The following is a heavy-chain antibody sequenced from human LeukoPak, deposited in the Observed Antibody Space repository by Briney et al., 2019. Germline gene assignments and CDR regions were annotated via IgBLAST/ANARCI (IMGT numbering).Heavy chain of an antibody. CDR2: MNPYSGDR. J-gene: IGHJ4*02. Sequence: GASVKDSCKTSGYTFTSYHINGVRQATGQGREWMGWMNPYSGDRGYAQKFQGRVSITSDTSISTAYMELSSLRSEDTAVYFCARTTSLTASGYDYWGQGTLVTVSS. D-gene: IGHD4-17*01. CDR1: GYTFTSYH. CDR3: ARTTSLTASGYDY. V-gene: IGHV1-8*03.